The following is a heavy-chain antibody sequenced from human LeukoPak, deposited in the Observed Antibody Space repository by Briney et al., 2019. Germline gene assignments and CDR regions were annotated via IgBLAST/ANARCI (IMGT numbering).Heavy chain of an antibody. V-gene: IGHV3-33*01. CDR3: ARDEGIITIPHWYYGMDV. J-gene: IGHJ6*02. CDR2: IRYDGSNK. Sequence: GGSLRLSCAASGFTFSSYGMHWVRQAPGKRLEWVAVIRYDGSNKYYADSVKGRFTISRDNSKNTLYLQMNSLRAEDTAVYYCARDEGIITIPHWYYGMDVWGQGTTVTVSS. D-gene: IGHD3-3*01. CDR1: GFTFSSYG.